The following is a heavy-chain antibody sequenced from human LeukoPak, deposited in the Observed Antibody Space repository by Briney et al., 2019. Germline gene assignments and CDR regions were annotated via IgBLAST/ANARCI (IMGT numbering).Heavy chain of an antibody. CDR1: GYTFTSYG. CDR3: ARDGSTVTTDY. J-gene: IGHJ4*02. V-gene: IGHV1-18*01. Sequence: GASVKVSCKASGYTFTSYGISWVRQAPGQGLEWMGWISAYNGNTNYAQKLQGRVTMTRDTSTSTVYMELSSLRSEDTAVYYCARDGSTVTTDYWGQGTLVTVSS. D-gene: IGHD4-11*01. CDR2: ISAYNGNT.